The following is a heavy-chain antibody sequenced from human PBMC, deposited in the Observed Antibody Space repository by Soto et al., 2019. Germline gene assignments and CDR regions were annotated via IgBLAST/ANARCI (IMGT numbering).Heavy chain of an antibody. CDR3: ARHVTGTTSDYYYYGMDV. Sequence: GESLKISCKGSGYSFTSYWIGWVRQMPGKGLEWMGIIYPGDSDTRYSPSFQGQVTISADKSISTAYLQWSSLKASDTAMYYCARHVTGTTSDYYYYGMDVWGQGTTVTVSS. CDR2: IYPGDSDT. J-gene: IGHJ6*02. V-gene: IGHV5-51*01. D-gene: IGHD1-1*01. CDR1: GYSFTSYW.